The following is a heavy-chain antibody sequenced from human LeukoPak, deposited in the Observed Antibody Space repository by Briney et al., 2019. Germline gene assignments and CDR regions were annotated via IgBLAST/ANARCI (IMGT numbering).Heavy chain of an antibody. D-gene: IGHD3-10*01. CDR2: INHSGST. Sequence: SETLSLTCAVSDDSFSSNYWTWIRQPPGKGLEWIGEINHSGSTNYNPSLKSRVTISVDTSKNQSSLKLSSVTAADSAVYYCARGSNVLLWFGTAWDVWGQGATVTVSS. CDR1: DDSFSSNY. V-gene: IGHV4-34*01. CDR3: ARGSNVLLWFGTAWDV. J-gene: IGHJ6*02.